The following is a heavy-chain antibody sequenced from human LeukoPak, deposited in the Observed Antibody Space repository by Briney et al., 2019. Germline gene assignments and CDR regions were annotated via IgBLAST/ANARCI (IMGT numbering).Heavy chain of an antibody. CDR3: ARGFSLAAAGALDY. CDR1: GFTLEDYG. CDR2: INWNGGTT. V-gene: IGHV3-20*01. Sequence: PGGSLRLSCAASGFTLEDYGMSWVRQAPGKGLEWVSGINWNGGTTGYADSVKGRFTISRDNAKNSLYLQMNSLRAEDTALYHCARGFSLAAAGALDYWGQGTLVTVSS. J-gene: IGHJ4*02. D-gene: IGHD6-13*01.